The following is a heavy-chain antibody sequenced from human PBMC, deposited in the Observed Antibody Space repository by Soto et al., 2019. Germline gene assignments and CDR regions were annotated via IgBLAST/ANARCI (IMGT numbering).Heavy chain of an antibody. D-gene: IGHD3-10*01. CDR1: GGSFSGYQ. CDR2: INDTGNI. CDR3: ARGLILWFGELSRRGGYYYYMDV. V-gene: IGHV4-34*01. J-gene: IGHJ6*03. Sequence: QVQLQQWGAGLLKPSETLSLTCAVYGGSFSGYQWTWIRQTPGKGLEWIGEINDTGNINYNPSLKSRVTIFIDTPKKQISLKLTSVTDADTAVYYCARGLILWFGELSRRGGYYYYMDVWGKGTTVTVSS.